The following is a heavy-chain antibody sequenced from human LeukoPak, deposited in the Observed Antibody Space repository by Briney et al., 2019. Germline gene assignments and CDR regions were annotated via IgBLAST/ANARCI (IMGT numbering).Heavy chain of an antibody. CDR3: AGGSGDYSPDY. J-gene: IGHJ4*02. Sequence: GGSLRLSCAASGFTSTSYAMHWVRQAPGKGQEWGALISYDGSNKYYADSVRGRFTISRDNSKNTLYLQMNSLRAEDTALYYCAGGSGDYSPDYWGQGTLVIVSS. CDR2: ISYDGSNK. D-gene: IGHD4-17*01. V-gene: IGHV3-33*05. CDR1: GFTSTSYA.